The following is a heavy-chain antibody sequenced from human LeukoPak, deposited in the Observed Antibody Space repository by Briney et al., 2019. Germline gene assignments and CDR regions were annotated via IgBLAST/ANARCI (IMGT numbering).Heavy chain of an antibody. Sequence: GGSLRLSCAASGFTFSDAWMSWVRQAPGKGLEWVGRIKSKTDGGTTDYAAPVKGRFTISRDDSKNTLYLQMNSLKTEDTAVYYCTTRGGSFSILDYWGQGTLVTVSS. D-gene: IGHD1-26*01. J-gene: IGHJ4*02. CDR2: IKSKTDGGTT. CDR3: TTRGGSFSILDY. V-gene: IGHV3-15*01. CDR1: GFTFSDAW.